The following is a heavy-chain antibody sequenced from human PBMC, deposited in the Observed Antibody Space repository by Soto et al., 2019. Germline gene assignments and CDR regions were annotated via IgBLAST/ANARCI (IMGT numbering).Heavy chain of an antibody. CDR1: GYTFTTYH. D-gene: IGHD3-10*01. Sequence: ASVKVSRKASGYTFTTYHIHWVRQAPGQGIEWMGIINPGGGRTTYAQKFQGRVTMTRDTSTSTVYMELSSLRSEDTSVYYCARVALVRGLGAFDIWGQGTMVTVSS. CDR2: INPGGGRT. J-gene: IGHJ3*02. V-gene: IGHV1-46*03. CDR3: ARVALVRGLGAFDI.